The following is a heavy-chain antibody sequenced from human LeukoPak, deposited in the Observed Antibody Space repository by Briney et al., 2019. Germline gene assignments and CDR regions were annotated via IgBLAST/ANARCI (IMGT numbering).Heavy chain of an antibody. CDR3: ARDRYCSSTSCYDPDYFDY. CDR1: GTTPSSYV. V-gene: IGHV3-48*03. Sequence: VGPLRQSCVTTGTTPSSYVLKRLHQSPGKGLQWVSYISSSGSTIYYPDSVKGRFTISSDHAKNSLHLQMNSLRAEDTAVYYCARDRYCSSTSCYDPDYFDYWGQGTLVTVSS. J-gene: IGHJ4*02. D-gene: IGHD2-2*01. CDR2: ISSSGSTI.